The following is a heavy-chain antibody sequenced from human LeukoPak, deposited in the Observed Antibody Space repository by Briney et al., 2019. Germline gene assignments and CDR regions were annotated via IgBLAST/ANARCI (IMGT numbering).Heavy chain of an antibody. CDR1: GYTFTSYF. CDR2: INPSGGSS. J-gene: IGHJ4*02. V-gene: IGHV1-46*01. CDR3: ARDGSSRIAATS. Sequence: ASVKVSCKASGYTFTSYFIHWVRQAPGQGLEWMGIINPSGGSSSYAQKFQGRVTMTRDTSTNTVYMELSSLRSEDTAVYYCARDGSSRIAATSWGQGTLVTVSS. D-gene: IGHD6-13*01.